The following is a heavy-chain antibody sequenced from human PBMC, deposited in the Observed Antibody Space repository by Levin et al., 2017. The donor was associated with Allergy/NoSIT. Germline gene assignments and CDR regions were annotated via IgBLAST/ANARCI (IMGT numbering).Heavy chain of an antibody. V-gene: IGHV3-30-3*01. CDR1: GFTFSSYA. J-gene: IGHJ4*02. CDR3: ARSSGYSYGPDY. Sequence: LSLTCAASGFTFSSYAMHWVRQAPGKGLEWVAVISYDGSNKYYADSVKGRFTISRDNSKNTLYLQMNSLRPEDTAVYYCARSSGYSYGPDYWGQGTLVTVSS. CDR2: ISYDGSNK. D-gene: IGHD5-18*01.